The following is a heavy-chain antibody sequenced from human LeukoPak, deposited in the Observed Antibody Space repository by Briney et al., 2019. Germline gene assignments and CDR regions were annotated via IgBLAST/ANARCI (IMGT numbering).Heavy chain of an antibody. CDR2: IYYSGST. CDR3: ARLSVDTAMAHDY. D-gene: IGHD5-18*01. V-gene: IGHV4-31*03. J-gene: IGHJ4*02. Sequence: PSETLSLTCTVSGGSISSGGYYWSWIRQHPGKGLEWIGYIYYSGSTYYNPSLKSRVTISVDTSKNQFSPKLSSVTAADTAVYYCARLSVDTAMAHDYWGQGTLVTVSS. CDR1: GGSISSGGYY.